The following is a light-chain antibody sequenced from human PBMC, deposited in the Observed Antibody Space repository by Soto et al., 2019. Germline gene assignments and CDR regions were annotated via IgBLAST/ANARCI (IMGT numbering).Light chain of an antibody. V-gene: IGKV1-17*03. J-gene: IGKJ2*03. CDR1: QGISNY. CDR3: LQPDTYAHS. CDR2: AAS. Sequence: DIQMTQSPSAMSESVGDRVTISCRASQGISNYLDWFQQKRGEVPKRLIYAASSLQRGVPSRFSGSGSGTEFTLTISSLHPEDFATYYCLQPDTYAHSFGEATKLETK.